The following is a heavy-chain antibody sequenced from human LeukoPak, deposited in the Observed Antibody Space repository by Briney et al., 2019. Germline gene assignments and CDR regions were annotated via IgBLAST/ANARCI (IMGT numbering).Heavy chain of an antibody. CDR2: IYTSGST. CDR1: GGSFSGYY. D-gene: IGHD3-10*01. Sequence: SETLSLTCAVYGGSFSGYYWSWIRQPAGKGLEWIGRIYTSGSTNYNPSLKSRVAMSVDTSKNQFSLKLSSVTAVDTAVYYCARDPSPLLWFDYWGQGTLVTVSS. CDR3: ARDPSPLLWFDY. J-gene: IGHJ5*01. V-gene: IGHV4-4*07.